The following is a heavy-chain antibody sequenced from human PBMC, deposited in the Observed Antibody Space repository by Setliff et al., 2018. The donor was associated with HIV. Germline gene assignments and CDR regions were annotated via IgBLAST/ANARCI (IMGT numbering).Heavy chain of an antibody. Sequence: SETLSLTCAVSGGSISSGSHYWSWIRQPAGKGLEWIGQIYASGNTNYNPPLKSRVTMSVDTSKNQLSLELTSVTAADTGVYYCTSGVYYYYDSDAYWYWFDPWGQGTLVTVSS. D-gene: IGHD3-22*01. CDR2: IYASGNT. J-gene: IGHJ5*02. V-gene: IGHV4-61*09. CDR1: GGSISSGSHY. CDR3: TSGVYYYYDSDAYWYWFDP.